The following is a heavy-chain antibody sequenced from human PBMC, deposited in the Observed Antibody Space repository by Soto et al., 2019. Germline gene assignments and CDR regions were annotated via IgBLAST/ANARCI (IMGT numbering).Heavy chain of an antibody. CDR3: ARDGGSLGY. D-gene: IGHD1-26*01. J-gene: IGHJ4*02. Sequence: EVQLVESGGGLVQPGGSLRLSCAASGFTFSSYSMNWVRQAPGKGLEWVSYISSSSSTIYYADSVKGRFTISRDNAKNSLYLHMNSLRDEDTAVSYCARDGGSLGYWGQGTLVTVSS. CDR1: GFTFSSYS. V-gene: IGHV3-48*02. CDR2: ISSSSSTI.